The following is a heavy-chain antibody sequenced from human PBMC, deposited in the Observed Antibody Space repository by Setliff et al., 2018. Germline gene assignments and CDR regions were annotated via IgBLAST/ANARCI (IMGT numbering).Heavy chain of an antibody. CDR2: INPNSGGT. CDR1: GYTFTGYY. J-gene: IGHJ4*02. V-gene: IGHV1-2*04. Sequence: ASVKVSCKASGYTFTGYYMHWVRQAPGQGLEWMGWINPNSGGTNYAQKFQGWVTMTRDTSISTAYMELSRLRSDDTAVYYCARGLAARIYYFDYWGQGTLVTVSS. D-gene: IGHD6-6*01. CDR3: ARGLAARIYYFDY.